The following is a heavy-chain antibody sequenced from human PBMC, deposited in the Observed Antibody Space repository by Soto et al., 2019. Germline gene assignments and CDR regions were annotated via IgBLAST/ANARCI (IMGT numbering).Heavy chain of an antibody. D-gene: IGHD2-15*01. V-gene: IGHV4-59*01. CDR1: GGSISSYY. CDR2: IYYSGST. J-gene: IGHJ6*02. CDR3: ARESRGVVAAYSHLGMGV. Sequence: PSETLSLTCTVTGGSISSYYWSWIRQPPGKGLEWIGYIYYSGSTNYNPSLKSRVTISVDTSKNQFSLRLSSVTAADTAVYYCARESRGVVAAYSHLGMGVWGQGTTVTVS.